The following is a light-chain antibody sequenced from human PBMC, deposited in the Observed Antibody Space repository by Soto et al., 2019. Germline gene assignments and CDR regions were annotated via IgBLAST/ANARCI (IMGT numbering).Light chain of an antibody. CDR1: QSLLQSNGNSY. Sequence: DIVMTQSPLSLPVTPGEPVSISCRSSQSLLQSNGNSYVDWYVQKPGQSLQLLTYVASNRTSGVTDRFSGSGSGTDFTLKISRVEAEDVGVYYCMQALQSPHTFGQGTKLEIK. J-gene: IGKJ2*01. CDR2: VAS. V-gene: IGKV2-28*01. CDR3: MQALQSPHT.